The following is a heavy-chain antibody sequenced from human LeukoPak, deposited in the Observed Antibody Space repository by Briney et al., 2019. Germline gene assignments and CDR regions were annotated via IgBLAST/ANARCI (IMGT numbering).Heavy chain of an antibody. J-gene: IGHJ3*02. CDR1: GFTFDDYT. CDR2: ISWDGGST. Sequence: PGGSLRLSCAASGFTFDDYTMHWVRQAPGKGLEWVSLISWDGGSTYYADSVKGRFTISRDNSKNSLYLQMNSLRTEDTALYYCAKDEIRGRYDFWSGYYLGGAFDIWGQGTMATVSS. V-gene: IGHV3-43*01. D-gene: IGHD3-3*01. CDR3: AKDEIRGRYDFWSGYYLGGAFDI.